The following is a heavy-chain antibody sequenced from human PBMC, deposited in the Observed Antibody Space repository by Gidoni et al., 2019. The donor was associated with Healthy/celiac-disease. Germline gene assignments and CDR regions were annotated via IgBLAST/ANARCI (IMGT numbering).Heavy chain of an antibody. V-gene: IGHV1-58*02. CDR3: AAIPSSGSQADY. D-gene: IGHD1-26*01. CDR1: GFTFTSSA. Sequence: QMQLVQSGPEVKKPGTSVKVSCKASGFTFTSSAMQWVRQARGQRLEWIGWIVVGSGTTNSAQKFPERVTIPRDMSTSTAYMELSSLRSEDTAVYYCAAIPSSGSQADYWGQGTLVTVSS. CDR2: IVVGSGTT. J-gene: IGHJ4*02.